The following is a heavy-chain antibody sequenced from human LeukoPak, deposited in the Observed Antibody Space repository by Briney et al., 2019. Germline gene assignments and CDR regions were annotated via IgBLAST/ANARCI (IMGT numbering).Heavy chain of an antibody. J-gene: IGHJ6*03. CDR3: ARMGDSSGWYDYYYYYMDV. CDR1: GYTFTSYD. V-gene: IGHV1-8*03. CDR2: MNPNSGNT. Sequence: ASVKVSFKASGYTFTSYDINWVGQATGQGLEWMGWMNPNSGNTGYAQKFQGRVTITRNTSISTAYMELSSLRSEDTAVYYCARMGDSSGWYDYYYYYMDVWGKGTTVTVSS. D-gene: IGHD6-19*01.